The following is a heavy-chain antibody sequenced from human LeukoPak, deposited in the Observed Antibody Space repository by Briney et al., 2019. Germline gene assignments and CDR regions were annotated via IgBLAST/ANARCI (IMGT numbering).Heavy chain of an antibody. CDR2: ISSSSSTI. V-gene: IGHV3-48*04. D-gene: IGHD3-10*01. CDR1: GFTFSSYS. CDR3: ARDWRFGELYDYYYMDV. Sequence: PTGGSLRLSCAASGFTFSSYSMNWVRQAPGKGLEWVSYISSSSSTIYYADSVKDRFTISRDNAKNSLYLQMNSLRAEDTAVYYCARDWRFGELYDYYYMDVWGKGTTVTVSS. J-gene: IGHJ6*03.